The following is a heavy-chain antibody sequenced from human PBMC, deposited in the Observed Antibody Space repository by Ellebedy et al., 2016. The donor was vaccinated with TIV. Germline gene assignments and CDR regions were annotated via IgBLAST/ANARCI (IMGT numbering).Heavy chain of an antibody. D-gene: IGHD4-17*01. J-gene: IGHJ3*02. CDR2: INQGGSER. V-gene: IGHV3-7*01. Sequence: GESLKISCAASRFSFSSYWMTWVRQAPGKGLEWVANINQGGSERHYVDSVKGRFTISRDNAKNSLYLEMNSLRAEDTAVYYCATDGSYGDYLSPAHAFEIWGQGTVVAVSS. CDR1: RFSFSSYW. CDR3: ATDGSYGDYLSPAHAFEI.